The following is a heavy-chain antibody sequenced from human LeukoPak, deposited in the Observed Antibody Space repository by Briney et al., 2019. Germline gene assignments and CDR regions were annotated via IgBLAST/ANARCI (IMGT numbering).Heavy chain of an antibody. CDR2: IGTSSRTT. CDR1: GSTFSDPC. J-gene: IGHJ4*02. V-gene: IGHV3-11*04. Sequence: GGSLSLSCAVSGSTFSDPCMGWIRQAPGKGLEWVSYIGTSSRTTYYADSVKGRFTIARASTKNSLYLQTHSLKTADAPVYDCARDLLGGWYLFVSWGQGTLVTVSS. D-gene: IGHD6-19*01. CDR3: ARDLLGGWYLFVS.